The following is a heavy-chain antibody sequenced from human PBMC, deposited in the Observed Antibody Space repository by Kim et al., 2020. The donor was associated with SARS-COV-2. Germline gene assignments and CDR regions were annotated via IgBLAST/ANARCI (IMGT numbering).Heavy chain of an antibody. D-gene: IGHD3-16*01. CDR2: INQDGSEK. CDR1: GFSVTEYW. Sequence: GGSLRLSCVVSGFSVTEYWMSWVRQAPGKGLEWVANINQDGSEKKLVDSVKGRFTISRDNVENSLYLQMNSLRAEDTAVYYCARECRGTTHGPWGQGTLVTVSS. J-gene: IGHJ5*02. V-gene: IGHV3-7*03. CDR3: ARECRGTTHGP.